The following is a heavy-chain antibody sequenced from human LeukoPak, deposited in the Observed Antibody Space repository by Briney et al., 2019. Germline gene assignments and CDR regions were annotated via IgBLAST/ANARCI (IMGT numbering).Heavy chain of an antibody. CDR2: IRYDGSNK. CDR1: GFTFSSYG. J-gene: IGHJ5*02. CDR3: AKDPLFHCSSTSCYTNWFDP. Sequence: GGSLRLSCAASGFTFSSYGMHWVRQAPGKGLEWVAFIRYDGSNKYYADSVKGRFTISRDNSKNTLYLQMNSLRAEDTAVYYCAKDPLFHCSSTSCYTNWFDPWGQGTLVTVSS. D-gene: IGHD2-2*01. V-gene: IGHV3-30*02.